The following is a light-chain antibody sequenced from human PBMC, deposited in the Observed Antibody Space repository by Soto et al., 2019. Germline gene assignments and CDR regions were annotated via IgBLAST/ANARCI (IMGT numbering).Light chain of an antibody. V-gene: IGLV2-14*02. CDR3: SSYAGSNKL. CDR1: SSNIGRYNL. CDR2: QDT. Sequence: QSALTQPASVSGSPGQSITISCTGTSSNIGRYNLVSWYQEHPGKVPKLMIHQDTKRPSGVSGRFSGSKSGSTASLTVSGLQTEDEADYYCSSYAGSNKLFGGGTKLTVL. J-gene: IGLJ3*02.